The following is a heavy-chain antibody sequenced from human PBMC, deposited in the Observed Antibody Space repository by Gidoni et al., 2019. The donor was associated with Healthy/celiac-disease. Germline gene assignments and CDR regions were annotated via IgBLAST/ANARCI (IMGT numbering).Heavy chain of an antibody. J-gene: IGHJ6*02. CDR1: GFTFSSYW. CDR3: ARDKIGFDGSGSLDV. V-gene: IGHV3-74*01. Sequence: EVQLVESGGGLVQPGGSLRLSWAASGFTFSSYWMHWDRQGPGKVRVWVSRINGDGSSTSYADSVKGRCTLSRDNAKNALYLQMNSLRAEDTAVYYCARDKIGFDGSGSLDVWGQGTTVTVSS. D-gene: IGHD3-10*01. CDR2: INGDGSST.